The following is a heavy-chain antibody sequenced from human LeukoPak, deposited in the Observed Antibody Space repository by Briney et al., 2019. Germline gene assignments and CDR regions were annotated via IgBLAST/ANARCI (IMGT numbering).Heavy chain of an antibody. V-gene: IGHV4-59*01. CDR2: IYYSGST. CDR1: GGSISSYY. Sequence: SETLSLTCTVSGGSISSYYWSWIRQPPGKGLEWIGYIYYSGSTNYNPSLKSRVTISVDTSKNQFSPKLSSVTAADTAVYYCARGVGARGALDIWGQGTMVTVSS. J-gene: IGHJ3*02. CDR3: ARGVGARGALDI. D-gene: IGHD6-6*01.